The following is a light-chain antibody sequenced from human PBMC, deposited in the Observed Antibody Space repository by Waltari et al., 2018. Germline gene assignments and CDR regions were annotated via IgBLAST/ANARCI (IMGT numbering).Light chain of an antibody. Sequence: QSALTQPASVSRSPGQSITIPCTGTSSDAGGSNYVSWYQQHPGKAPKLMIYEVTNRPSGVSNRFSGSKSGNTASLTISGLQAEDEADYFCISYTSSDSWVFGGGTKLTVL. V-gene: IGLV2-14*01. CDR2: EVT. J-gene: IGLJ3*02. CDR3: ISYTSSDSWV. CDR1: SSDAGGSNY.